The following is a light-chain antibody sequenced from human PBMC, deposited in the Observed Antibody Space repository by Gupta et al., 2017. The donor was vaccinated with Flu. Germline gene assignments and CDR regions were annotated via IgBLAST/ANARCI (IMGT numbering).Light chain of an antibody. Sequence: EIVLTQFPGTLSLSPGERATLSCRACQSVSSSYLAWYQQTPGQAPRLLIYGASSRATGIPDRFSGSGSGTVFTLTISSLEPEDSAVYYCQQYGSSPLTFGGGTKVEIK. CDR1: QSVSSSY. CDR3: QQYGSSPLT. J-gene: IGKJ4*01. V-gene: IGKV3-20*01. CDR2: GAS.